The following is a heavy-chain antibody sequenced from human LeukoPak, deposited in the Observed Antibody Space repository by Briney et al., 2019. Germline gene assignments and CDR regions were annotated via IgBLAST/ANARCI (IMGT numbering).Heavy chain of an antibody. Sequence: SVKVSCKASGGTFSSYAISWVRQAPGQGLEWMGRIIPIFGIANYAQKFQGRVTITADKSTSTAYMELSSLRSEDTAVYYCASISGSLGGYFDYWGQGTLVTVSS. CDR1: GGTFSSYA. CDR2: IIPIFGIA. J-gene: IGHJ4*02. D-gene: IGHD1-26*01. V-gene: IGHV1-69*04. CDR3: ASISGSLGGYFDY.